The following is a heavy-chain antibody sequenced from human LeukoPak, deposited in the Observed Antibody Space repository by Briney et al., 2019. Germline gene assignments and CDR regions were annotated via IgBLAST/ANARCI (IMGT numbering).Heavy chain of an antibody. Sequence: GASVKVSCKVSGYTLTELSMHWVRQAPGKGLEWMGGFDPEDGETIYAQKFQGRVTVTRNTSISTAYMELSSLRSEDTAVYYCARGIGDEYAFDIWGQGTMVTVSS. D-gene: IGHD3-10*01. V-gene: IGHV1-24*01. J-gene: IGHJ3*02. CDR3: ARGIGDEYAFDI. CDR1: GYTLTELS. CDR2: FDPEDGET.